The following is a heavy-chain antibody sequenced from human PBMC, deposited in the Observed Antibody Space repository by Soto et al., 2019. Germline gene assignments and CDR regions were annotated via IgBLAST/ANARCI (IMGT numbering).Heavy chain of an antibody. CDR1: GGSVTSYY. J-gene: IGHJ6*02. CDR2: IYYSGST. D-gene: IGHD2-15*01. Sequence: SETLSLTCTVSGGSVTSYYWSWIRQPPGKGKEWIAYIYYSGSTNYNPSLKSRVTVSVDMSKNQFSLTLTSVTAADTAVYYGARGAASTSIAPYHYGFDVWVQGTTVTVSS. V-gene: IGHV4-59*02. CDR3: ARGAASTSIAPYHYGFDV.